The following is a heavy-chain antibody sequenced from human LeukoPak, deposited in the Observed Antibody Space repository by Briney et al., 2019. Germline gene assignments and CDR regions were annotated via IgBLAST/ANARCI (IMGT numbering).Heavy chain of an antibody. D-gene: IGHD4-17*01. Sequence: GGSLRLSCAASGFTFSSYAMSWVRQAPGKGLEWVSAISGSGRSTYYADSVKGRFTISRDNSKNTLYLQMNSLRAEDTAVYYCARDIYGKYYYYMDVWGKGTTVTISS. CDR2: ISGSGRST. V-gene: IGHV3-23*01. J-gene: IGHJ6*03. CDR1: GFTFSSYA. CDR3: ARDIYGKYYYYMDV.